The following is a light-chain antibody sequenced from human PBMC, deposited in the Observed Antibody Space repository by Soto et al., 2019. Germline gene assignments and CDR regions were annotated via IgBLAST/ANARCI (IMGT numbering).Light chain of an antibody. Sequence: EIVLTQSPGTLSLSPGETATLSCRASQSVSSSYLAWYQQKPGQAPRLLIYGALNRATGIPDRFSDSGSETDFALTISRLEPEDFVMYYCQQYGSSPPYTFGQGTKLEIK. V-gene: IGKV3-20*01. J-gene: IGKJ2*01. CDR1: QSVSSSY. CDR3: QQYGSSPPYT. CDR2: GAL.